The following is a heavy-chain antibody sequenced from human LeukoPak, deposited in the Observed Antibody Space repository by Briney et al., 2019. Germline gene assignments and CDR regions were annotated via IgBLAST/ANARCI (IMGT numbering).Heavy chain of an antibody. V-gene: IGHV3-9*01. D-gene: IGHD3-22*01. CDR1: GFTFDDYA. CDR3: AKQTEDYSDSSYGYYFDY. CDR2: ISWNSGSV. J-gene: IGHJ4*02. Sequence: PGRSLRLSCAASGFTFDDYAMHWVRQVPGKGLEWVSGISWNSGSVGYADSVKGRFTISRDNAKNSLYLQVNSLRAEDTALYYCAKQTEDYSDSSYGYYFDYWGQGTLVTVSS.